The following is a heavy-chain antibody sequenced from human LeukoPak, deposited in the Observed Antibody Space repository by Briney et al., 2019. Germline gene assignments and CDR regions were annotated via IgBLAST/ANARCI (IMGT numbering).Heavy chain of an antibody. CDR2: VDPEDGET. V-gene: IGHV1-69-2*01. CDR1: GYTFTDYY. D-gene: IGHD1-7*01. CDR3: ARGGTVSIDP. Sequence: GASVKVSCKASGYTFTDYYMHWVQQAPGKGLEWMGRVDPEDGETIYAEKFQGRVTITADTSTDTAYMELSSLRSEDTAVYYCARGGTVSIDPWGQGTLVTVSS. J-gene: IGHJ5*02.